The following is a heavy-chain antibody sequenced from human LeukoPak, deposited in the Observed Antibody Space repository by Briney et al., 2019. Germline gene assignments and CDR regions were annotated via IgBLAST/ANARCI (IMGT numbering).Heavy chain of an antibody. V-gene: IGHV3-23*01. D-gene: IGHD3-10*01. CDR2: ISGSGRST. J-gene: IGHJ4*02. CDR3: AIDSYYGSGTQVDY. CDR1: GFTFTSYA. Sequence: GRSLRLSCAASGFTFTSYAMSWVRQAPGKGLEWVSAISGSGRSTFYADSVKGRFTVSRDNSKNTVYLQMNSLRVEDTAVYYCAIDSYYGSGTQVDYWGQGTLVTVSS.